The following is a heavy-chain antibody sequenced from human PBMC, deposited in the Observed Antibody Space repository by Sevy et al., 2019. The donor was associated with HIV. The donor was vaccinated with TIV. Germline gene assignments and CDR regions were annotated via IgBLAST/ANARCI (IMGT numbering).Heavy chain of an antibody. D-gene: IGHD6-6*01. CDR3: ARVPYSSSSSYFDY. Sequence: GGTLRLSCAASGFTFSSYWMHWVRQAPGKGLVWVSRINSDGSSTSYADSVKGRLTISRDHAKNTLYLQMNSLRAEDTAVYYCARVPYSSSSSYFDYWGQGTRVTVSS. V-gene: IGHV3-74*01. J-gene: IGHJ4*02. CDR2: INSDGSST. CDR1: GFTFSSYW.